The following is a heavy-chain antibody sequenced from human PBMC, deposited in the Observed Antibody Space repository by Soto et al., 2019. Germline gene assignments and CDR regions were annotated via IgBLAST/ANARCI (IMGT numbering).Heavy chain of an antibody. CDR2: FDPEEGKM. Sequence: ASVKVSCKVSGYSLNELCMHWVRQPPGKGLELIGGFDPEEGKMIYAQNFQGRVTMTEDTSTDTAYMELSSLTSEDTAIYYCATDLGVALAPLSILYFQQWGQGTVVTVYS. CDR3: ATDLGVALAPLSILYFQQ. V-gene: IGHV1-24*01. J-gene: IGHJ1*01. D-gene: IGHD3-10*01. CDR1: GYSLNELC.